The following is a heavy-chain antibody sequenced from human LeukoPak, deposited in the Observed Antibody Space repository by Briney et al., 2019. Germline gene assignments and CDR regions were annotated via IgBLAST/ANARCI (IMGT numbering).Heavy chain of an antibody. Sequence: SETLSLTCTVSGGSISSGGYYWSWIRQHPGKGLEWIGYIYYSGSTYYNPSHKSRVTISVDTSKNQFSLKLSSVTAADTAVYYCASQYSSSWYWFDPWGQGTLVTVSS. D-gene: IGHD6-13*01. J-gene: IGHJ5*02. CDR2: IYYSGST. CDR1: GGSISSGGYY. CDR3: ASQYSSSWYWFDP. V-gene: IGHV4-31*03.